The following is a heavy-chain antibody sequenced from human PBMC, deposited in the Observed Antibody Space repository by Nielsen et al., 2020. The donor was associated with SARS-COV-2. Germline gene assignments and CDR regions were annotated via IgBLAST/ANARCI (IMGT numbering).Heavy chain of an antibody. J-gene: IGHJ4*02. CDR3: AKDMGSSWYLYYFDY. CDR2: INWNGGST. V-gene: IGHV3-20*01. CDR1: GFTFDDYG. D-gene: IGHD6-13*01. Sequence: GESLKISCAASGFTFDDYGMSWVRQAPGKGLEWVSGINWNGGSTGYADSVKGRFTISRDNAKNSLYLQMNSLRAEDTALYHCAKDMGSSWYLYYFDYWGQGTLVTVSS.